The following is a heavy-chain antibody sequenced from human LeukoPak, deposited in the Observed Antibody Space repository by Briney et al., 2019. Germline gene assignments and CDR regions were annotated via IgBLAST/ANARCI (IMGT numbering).Heavy chain of an antibody. CDR3: ARVRVMVRGVTYYYYYMDV. Sequence: PGGSLRLSCAASGFTVSSNYMSWVRQAPGKGLEWVSVIYSGGSTYYADSVRGRFTISRDNSKNTLYLQMNSLRAEDTAVYYCARVRVMVRGVTYYYYYMDVWGKGTTVTVSS. J-gene: IGHJ6*03. D-gene: IGHD3-10*01. V-gene: IGHV3-66*02. CDR2: IYSGGST. CDR1: GFTVSSNY.